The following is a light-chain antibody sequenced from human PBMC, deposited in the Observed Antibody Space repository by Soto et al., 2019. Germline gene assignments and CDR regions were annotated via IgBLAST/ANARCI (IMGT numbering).Light chain of an antibody. Sequence: IQMTQSPSSLSASVGDRVTITFQASQDISNYLNWYQQKPGKAPKLLIYDASNLETGVPSRFSGSGSGTDLTFTISSLQPEDIATYYCQQYDNLPTFGQGTRLEIK. CDR3: QQYDNLPT. V-gene: IGKV1-33*01. J-gene: IGKJ5*01. CDR2: DAS. CDR1: QDISNY.